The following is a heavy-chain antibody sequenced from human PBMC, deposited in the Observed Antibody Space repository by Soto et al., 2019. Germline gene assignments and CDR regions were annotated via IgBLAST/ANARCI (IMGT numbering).Heavy chain of an antibody. V-gene: IGHV4-34*01. CDR2: MSHSGGT. CDR3: ARVERGTTTTVVDAFDI. D-gene: IGHD4-4*01. J-gene: IGHJ3*02. CDR1: GGFVSSGNYY. Sequence: QVQLQQWGAGLLKPSETLSLTCAVYGGFVSSGNYYWSWIRQPPGKGLEWIGEMSHSGGTHFNTSLKSRVTISVSTATNQFSLKMTSVTAADTALYYCARVERGTTTTVVDAFDIWGPGTMVTVSS.